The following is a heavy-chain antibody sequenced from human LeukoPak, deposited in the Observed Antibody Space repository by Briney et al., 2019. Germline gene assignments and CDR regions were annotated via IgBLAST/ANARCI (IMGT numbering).Heavy chain of an antibody. D-gene: IGHD3-10*01. V-gene: IGHV1-69*13. J-gene: IGHJ6*04. CDR3: ARADGRMDGSGSYYNRYYYYGMDV. CDR2: IIPILGTA. Sequence: ASVKVSCKASGGTFSSYAISWVRQAPGQGLEWMGGIIPILGTADYAQKFQGRVTITADESTSTAYMELSSLRSEDTAVYYCARADGRMDGSGSYYNRYYYYGMDVWGKGTTVTVSS. CDR1: GGTFSSYA.